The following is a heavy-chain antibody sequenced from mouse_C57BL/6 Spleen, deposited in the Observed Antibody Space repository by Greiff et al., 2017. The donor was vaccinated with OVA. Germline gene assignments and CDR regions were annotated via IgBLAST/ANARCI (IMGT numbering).Heavy chain of an antibody. Sequence: VKLVESGPGLVQPSQSLSITCTVSGFSLTSYGVHWVRQSPGKGLEWLGVIWSGGSTDYNAAFISRLSISKDNSKSQVFFKMNSLQADDTAIYYCARPVGETYWYFDVWGTGTTVTVSS. CDR3: ARPVGETYWYFDV. J-gene: IGHJ1*03. V-gene: IGHV2-2*01. CDR2: IWSGGST. D-gene: IGHD1-1*01. CDR1: GFSLTSYG.